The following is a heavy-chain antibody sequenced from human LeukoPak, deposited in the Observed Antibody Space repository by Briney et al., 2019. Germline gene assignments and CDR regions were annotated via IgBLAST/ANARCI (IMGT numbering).Heavy chain of an antibody. CDR2: IYSGGST. V-gene: IGHV3-53*01. D-gene: IGHD6-13*01. CDR1: GFTFSSYS. Sequence: GGSLRLSCAASGFTFSSYSMNWVRQAPGKGLEWVSVIYSGGSTYYADSVKGRFTISRDNSKNTLYLQMNSLRAEDTAVYYCAKGAYSSSWYSWFDPWGQGTLVTVSS. CDR3: AKGAYSSSWYSWFDP. J-gene: IGHJ5*02.